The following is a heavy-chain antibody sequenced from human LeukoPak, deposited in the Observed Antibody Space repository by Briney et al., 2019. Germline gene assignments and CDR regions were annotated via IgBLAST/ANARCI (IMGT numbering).Heavy chain of an antibody. CDR1: GGSISSYY. CDR3: ARDEEYYYEY. D-gene: IGHD6-6*01. CDR2: MYYSGGT. V-gene: IGHV4-59*01. Sequence: DPSETLSLTCTVSGGSISSYYWSWIRQPPGKGLEWIGYMYYSGGTNYNPSLKSRVTMSVDTSKNQFSLKLSSVTAADTAVYYCARDEEYYYEYWGQGTLVTVSS. J-gene: IGHJ4*02.